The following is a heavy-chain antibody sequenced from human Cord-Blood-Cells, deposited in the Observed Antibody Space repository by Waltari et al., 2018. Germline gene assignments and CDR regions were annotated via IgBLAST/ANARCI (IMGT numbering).Heavy chain of an antibody. J-gene: IGHJ4*02. V-gene: IGHV4-59*11. CDR2: IYYSGST. Sequence: QVQLQESGPGLVTPSATLSLTCTVSGGSIRSHYWSWTRQPPGKGLDWIGYIYYSGSTNYNPSLKSRVTISVDTSKNQFSLKLSSVTAADTAVYYCARSGVGALFDYWGQGTLVTVSS. D-gene: IGHD1-26*01. CDR1: GGSIRSHY. CDR3: ARSGVGALFDY.